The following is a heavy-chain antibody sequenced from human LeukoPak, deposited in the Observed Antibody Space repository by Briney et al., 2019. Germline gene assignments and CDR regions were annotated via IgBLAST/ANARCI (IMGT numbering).Heavy chain of an antibody. CDR2: IYYSGST. J-gene: IGHJ6*03. CDR1: GGSISSSSYY. V-gene: IGHV4-39*07. Sequence: PSETLSLTCTVSGGSISSSSYYWGWIRQPPGKGLEWIGSIYYSGSTYYNPSLKSRVTISVDTSKNQFSLKLSSVTAADTAVYYCARETYGGGYYYYYMDVWGKGTTVTVSS. D-gene: IGHD4/OR15-4a*01. CDR3: ARETYGGGYYYYYMDV.